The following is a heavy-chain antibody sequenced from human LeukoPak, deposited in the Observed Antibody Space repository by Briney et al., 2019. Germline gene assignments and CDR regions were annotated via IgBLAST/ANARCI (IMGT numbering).Heavy chain of an antibody. Sequence: SETLSLTRSVSGGSISRYFWSWIRRPPGKGLEWIGDVYDRGGANYNPSLNSRVTISLDSSKNQFSLKVNSVTAAETAVYYCAGASCGGNCYSWKREDYYGMDVWGQRTTVTVSS. CDR1: GGSISRYF. CDR2: VYDRGGA. V-gene: IGHV4-59*13. D-gene: IGHD2-21*02. J-gene: IGHJ6*02. CDR3: AGASCGGNCYSWKREDYYGMDV.